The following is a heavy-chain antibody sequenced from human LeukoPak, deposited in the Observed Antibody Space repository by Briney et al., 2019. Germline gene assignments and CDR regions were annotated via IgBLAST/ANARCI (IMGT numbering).Heavy chain of an antibody. Sequence: GRSLRLSCAASGFTFSSYAMHWVRQVPGKGLEWVAVISYDGSNKYYADSVKGRFTISRDNSKNTLYLQMNSLRAEDTAVYYCARGPYSSGWYYFDYWGQGTLVTVSS. J-gene: IGHJ4*02. D-gene: IGHD6-19*01. CDR2: ISYDGSNK. CDR1: GFTFSSYA. CDR3: ARGPYSSGWYYFDY. V-gene: IGHV3-30*04.